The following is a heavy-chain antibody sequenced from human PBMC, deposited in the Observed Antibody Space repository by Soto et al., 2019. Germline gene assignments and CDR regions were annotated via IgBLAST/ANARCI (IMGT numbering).Heavy chain of an antibody. CDR1: GFTFSFYG. J-gene: IGHJ4*02. Sequence: GGSLRLSCAGSGFTFSFYGMQWVRQAPGKGLEWVAVIAHDGSVQYYADSVKGRFTISRDNAKNSLYLQMNSLRAEDTAVYYCARDSDDSSGYYLLGVYYFDYWGQGTLVTVSS. D-gene: IGHD3-22*01. CDR3: ARDSDDSSGYYLLGVYYFDY. CDR2: IAHDGSVQ. V-gene: IGHV3-30*03.